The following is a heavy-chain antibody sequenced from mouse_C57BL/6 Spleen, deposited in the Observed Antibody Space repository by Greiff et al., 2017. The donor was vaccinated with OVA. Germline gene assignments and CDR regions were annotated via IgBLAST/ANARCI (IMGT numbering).Heavy chain of an antibody. Sequence: VQLQQSGPELVKPGASVKISCQASGYAFSSSWMNWVKQRPGKGLEWIGRIYPGDGDTNYNGKFKGKATLTADKSSSTAYMQLSSLTSEDSAVYFCSYGSSPSWFAYWGQGTLVTVSA. CDR1: GYAFSSSW. CDR3: SYGSSPSWFAY. D-gene: IGHD1-1*01. J-gene: IGHJ3*01. CDR2: IYPGDGDT. V-gene: IGHV1-82*01.